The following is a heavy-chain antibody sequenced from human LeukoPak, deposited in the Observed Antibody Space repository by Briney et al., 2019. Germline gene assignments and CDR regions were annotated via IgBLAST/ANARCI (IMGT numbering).Heavy chain of an antibody. Sequence: SETLSLTCTVSGGSISSYYWSWIRQPPGKGLEWIEYIYYSGSTNYNPSLKSRVTISVDTSKNQFSLKLSSVTAADTAVYYCARDGRGLGFYYYYMDVWGKGTTVTVSS. CDR2: IYYSGST. V-gene: IGHV4-59*12. CDR1: GGSISSYY. J-gene: IGHJ6*03. CDR3: ARDGRGLGFYYYYMDV.